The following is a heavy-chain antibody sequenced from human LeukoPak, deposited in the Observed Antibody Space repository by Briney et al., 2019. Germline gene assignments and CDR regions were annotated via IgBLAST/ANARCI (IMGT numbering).Heavy chain of an antibody. CDR1: GGSISSGGYY. D-gene: IGHD5-24*01. CDR2: IYYSGST. Sequence: PSETLSLTGTVAGGSISSGGYYCSWIRQHPGKGLEWIGYIYYSGSTYYNPSLKSRVTISVDTSKNQFSLKLSSVTAADTAVYYCARDSDGPLEYWGQGTLVTVSS. J-gene: IGHJ4*02. V-gene: IGHV4-31*03. CDR3: ARDSDGPLEY.